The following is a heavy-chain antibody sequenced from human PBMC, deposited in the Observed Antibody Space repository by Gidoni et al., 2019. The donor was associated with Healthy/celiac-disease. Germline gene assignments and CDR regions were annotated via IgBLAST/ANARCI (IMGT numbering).Heavy chain of an antibody. V-gene: IGHV3-33*01. J-gene: IGHJ5*02. Sequence: QVQLVESGGGVVQPGRSRRLSCAASGFTFSSYGMHGVRKAPGKGLEWVAVIWYDGSNKYYADSVKGRFTISRDNSKNTLYLQMNSLRAEDTAVYYCARAGGWFGEARGLLAPFDPWGQGTLVTVSS. CDR2: IWYDGSNK. D-gene: IGHD3-10*01. CDR1: GFTFSSYG. CDR3: ARAGGWFGEARGLLAPFDP.